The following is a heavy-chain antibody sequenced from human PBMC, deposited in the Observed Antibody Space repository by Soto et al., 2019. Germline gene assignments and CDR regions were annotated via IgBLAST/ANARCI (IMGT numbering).Heavy chain of an antibody. CDR2: IYWDDDH. D-gene: IGHD3-10*01. J-gene: IGHJ5*02. CDR3: ARSLRGYGSGTYYNWFDP. CDR1: GFSLSTIGVG. Sequence: QITLKESGPPLVKPTQTLTLTCTFSGFSLSTIGVGVGWIRQPPGKALEWLALIYWDDDHRYSPSLKRRLTITKDPSKNPVVLSMTNMDPVDTATYYCARSLRGYGSGTYYNWFDPWGPGTLVTVSS. V-gene: IGHV2-5*02.